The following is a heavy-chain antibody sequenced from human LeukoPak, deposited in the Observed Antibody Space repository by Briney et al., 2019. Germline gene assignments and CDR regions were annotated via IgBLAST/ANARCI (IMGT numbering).Heavy chain of an antibody. Sequence: GGSLRLSCSAPGFTFSSFVMHWVRQAPGKGLEYVSRISSNGGRTYYADSVKGRFTVSRDNSKNTLYLQMSSLRVEDTAVYYCVNQISGWVYWGQGTMVTVSS. CDR1: GFTFSSFV. CDR2: ISSNGGRT. D-gene: IGHD6-19*01. J-gene: IGHJ4*02. CDR3: VNQISGWVY. V-gene: IGHV3-64D*06.